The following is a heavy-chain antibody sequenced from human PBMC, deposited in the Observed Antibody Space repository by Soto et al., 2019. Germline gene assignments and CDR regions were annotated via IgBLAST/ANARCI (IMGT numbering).Heavy chain of an antibody. CDR3: ARAGYCSGGSCYSLYYFDY. Sequence: QVQLQESGPGLVKPSQTLSLTCTVSGGSISSGGYYWSCIRQHPGKGLEWIGYIYYSGSTYCNPSLKSRVTIAVDTSKNQFSLKLSSVTAADTAVYYCARAGYCSGGSCYSLYYFDYWGQGTLVTVSS. V-gene: IGHV4-31*03. CDR2: IYYSGST. CDR1: GGSISSGGYY. D-gene: IGHD2-15*01. J-gene: IGHJ4*02.